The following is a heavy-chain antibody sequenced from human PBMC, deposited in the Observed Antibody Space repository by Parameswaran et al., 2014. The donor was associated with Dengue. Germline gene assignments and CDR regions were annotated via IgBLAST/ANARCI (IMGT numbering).Heavy chain of an antibody. CDR3: AKRTRGYNNAFDF. V-gene: IGHV3-7*03. D-gene: IGHD5-18*01. CDR2: IKHDGSEK. J-gene: IGHJ4*02. CDR1: GFTFSHYW. Sequence: QAGGSLRLSCAASGFTFSHYWMSWVRQAPGKGLEWVANIKHDGSEKYYVDSVRGRFTVSRDNAKNSVFLHLSSLRAEDTAKYYCAKRTRGYNNAFDFWGQGTLVTVSS.